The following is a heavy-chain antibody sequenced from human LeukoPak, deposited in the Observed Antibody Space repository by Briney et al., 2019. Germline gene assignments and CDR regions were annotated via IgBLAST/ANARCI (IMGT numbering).Heavy chain of an antibody. Sequence: SETLSLTCAVYGGSFSGYYWSWIRQPPGKGLEWIGEINHSGSTNYNPSLKSRVTISVDTSKNQFSLKLSSVTAADTAVYYWARVGRDGYNYPYYFDYWGQGTLVTVSS. J-gene: IGHJ4*02. CDR2: INHSGST. CDR1: GGSFSGYY. V-gene: IGHV4-34*01. CDR3: ARVGRDGYNYPYYFDY. D-gene: IGHD5-24*01.